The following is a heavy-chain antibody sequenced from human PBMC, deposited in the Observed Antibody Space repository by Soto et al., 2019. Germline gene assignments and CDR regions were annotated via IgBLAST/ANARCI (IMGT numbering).Heavy chain of an antibody. CDR2: INPNSGGT. CDR1: GYTFSGYY. CDR3: ARDRGSGWYLTYYYYGMDV. D-gene: IGHD6-19*01. V-gene: IGHV1-2*02. J-gene: IGHJ6*02. Sequence: ASVKVSCKASGYTFSGYYMHWVRQAPGQGLEWMGWINPNSGGTNYAQKFQGRVTMTRDTSISTAYMELSRLRSDDTAVYYCARDRGSGWYLTYYYYGMDVWGQGTTGTVSS.